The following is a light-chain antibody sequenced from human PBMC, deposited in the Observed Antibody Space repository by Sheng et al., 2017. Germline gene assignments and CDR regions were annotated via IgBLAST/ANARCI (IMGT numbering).Light chain of an antibody. CDR1: QGISSY. J-gene: IGKJ2*01. CDR3: LQAYAYPFT. Sequence: DIQMTQSPSVVSASVGDRVTITCRASQGISSYLNWYQQKPGKAPKLLIYAASSLQSGVPSRFSGSGSGTVFSLTISSLQPEDFATYYCLQAYAYPFTFGQGTKLEI. V-gene: IGKV1-12*01. CDR2: AAS.